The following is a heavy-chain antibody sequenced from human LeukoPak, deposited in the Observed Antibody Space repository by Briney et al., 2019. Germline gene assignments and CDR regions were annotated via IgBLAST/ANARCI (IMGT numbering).Heavy chain of an antibody. V-gene: IGHV3-7*03. J-gene: IGHJ6*03. CDR3: ARVGRSGSYPYYYYYYMDV. CDR2: IKEDGSEK. Sequence: GGSLRLSCAASGFMFSSYWMSWVRQAPGKGLEWVADIKEDGSEKSYVDSVKGRFTISRDNAKNSLYLQMNSLRAEDTALYHCARVGRSGSYPYYYYYYMDVWGKGTTVTISS. CDR1: GFMFSSYW. D-gene: IGHD3-10*01.